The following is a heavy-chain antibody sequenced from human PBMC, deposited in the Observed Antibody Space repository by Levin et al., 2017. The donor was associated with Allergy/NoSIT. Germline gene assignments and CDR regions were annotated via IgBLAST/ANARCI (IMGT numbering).Heavy chain of an antibody. Sequence: QSGESLKISCAASGFTFSGSAMHWVRQASGKRLEWVGRIRSKANIYATAYAASVKGRFTISRDDSKNAAYLQMKSLKTEDTAVYYCTRTLGENMIRGVTGMDVWGRGTTVTVSS. J-gene: IGHJ6*03. D-gene: IGHD3-10*01. CDR2: IRSKANIYAT. CDR3: TRTLGENMIRGVTGMDV. CDR1: GFTFSGSA. V-gene: IGHV3-73*01.